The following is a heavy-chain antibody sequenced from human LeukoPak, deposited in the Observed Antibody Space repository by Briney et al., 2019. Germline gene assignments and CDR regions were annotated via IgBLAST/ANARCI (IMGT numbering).Heavy chain of an antibody. V-gene: IGHV3-21*01. J-gene: IGHJ3*02. Sequence: PGGSLRLSCAASGLTFRSYSINGVREAPGPGLEWVLSISSVNTYIYYADSVKGRFTISSDNAKNSLYLQMNSLRAEDTAVYYCARAWYYYDRSDAFDIWGQGTMVTASS. CDR1: GLTFRSYS. CDR3: ARAWYYYDRSDAFDI. CDR2: ISSVNTYI. D-gene: IGHD3-10*02.